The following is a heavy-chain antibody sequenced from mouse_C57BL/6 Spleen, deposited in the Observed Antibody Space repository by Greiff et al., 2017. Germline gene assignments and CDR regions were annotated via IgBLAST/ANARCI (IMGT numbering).Heavy chain of an antibody. D-gene: IGHD1-1*01. CDR2: IYPGDGDT. CDR1: GYAFSSSW. Sequence: VKLQESGPELVKPGASVKISCKASGYAFSSSWMNWVKQRPGKGLEWIGRIYPGDGDTNYNGKFKGKATLTADKSSSPAYMQLSSLTSEDSAVYFCALITTGVAYAMDYWGQGTSVTVSS. CDR3: ALITTGVAYAMDY. V-gene: IGHV1-82*01. J-gene: IGHJ4*01.